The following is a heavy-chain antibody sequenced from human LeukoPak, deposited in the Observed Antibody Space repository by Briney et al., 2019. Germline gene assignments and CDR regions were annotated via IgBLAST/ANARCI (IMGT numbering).Heavy chain of an antibody. V-gene: IGHV3-23*01. CDR3: AKDAPGPYCSSTSCYSALPDY. D-gene: IGHD2-2*02. CDR1: GFIFSNYA. CDR2: ISGSGGGT. Sequence: PGGSLRLSCAASGFIFSNYAMSWVRQAPGKGLEWVSGISGSGGGTNYADSVKGRFTISRDNSKNTLFLQMNSLRAEDTAVYYCAKDAPGPYCSSTSCYSALPDYWGQGTLVTVSS. J-gene: IGHJ4*02.